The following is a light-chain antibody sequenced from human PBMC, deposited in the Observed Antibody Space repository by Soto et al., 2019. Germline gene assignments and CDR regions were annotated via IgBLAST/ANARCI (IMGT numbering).Light chain of an antibody. J-gene: IGKJ4*01. V-gene: IGKV3-15*01. CDR2: GAF. CDR1: QSVSYN. CDR3: QQYKNWPPLT. Sequence: EIVMTQSPATLSVSPGETATLSCRASQSVSYNLAWYQQQPGQGPRLLIYGAFTRATGIPASFSGSGSGTEFTLTSSILQSEDFAVYYCQQYKNWPPLTFGGGTKVEIK.